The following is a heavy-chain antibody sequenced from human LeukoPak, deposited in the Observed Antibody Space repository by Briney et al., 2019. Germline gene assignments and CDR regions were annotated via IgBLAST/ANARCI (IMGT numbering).Heavy chain of an antibody. CDR3: ARDYDILTGYGGGAFDV. V-gene: IGHV1-2*02. Sequence: ASVKLSCKASGYTFTGYYMHWVRQAPGPGLEWMGWINPNSGGTNYAQKFQGRVNMTRDTSISTAYMELSRLRSDDTAVYHCARDYDILTGYGGGAFDVWGQGTMVTVSS. CDR1: GYTFTGYY. J-gene: IGHJ3*01. D-gene: IGHD3-9*01. CDR2: INPNSGGT.